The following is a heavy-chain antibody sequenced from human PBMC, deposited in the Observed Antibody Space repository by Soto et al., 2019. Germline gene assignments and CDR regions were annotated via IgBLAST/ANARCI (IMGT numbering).Heavy chain of an antibody. CDR2: MNPNSGDT. Sequence: QVQLVQSGAEVKKPGASVKVSCRASGYTFTSYDINWVRQATGQGLEWLGWMNPNSGDTGYAQRFQGRVTLTRSTSISTAYMELSGLRSEDTAVYYCARNRATTGDFDYWGQGTLVTVSS. CDR3: ARNRATTGDFDY. V-gene: IGHV1-8*01. J-gene: IGHJ4*02. D-gene: IGHD1-1*01. CDR1: GYTFTSYD.